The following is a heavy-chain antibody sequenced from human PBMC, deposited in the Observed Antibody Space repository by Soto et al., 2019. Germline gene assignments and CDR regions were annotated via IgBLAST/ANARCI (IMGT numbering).Heavy chain of an antibody. CDR1: GFTFSSYW. CDR2: INSDGSST. V-gene: IGHV3-74*01. J-gene: IGHJ6*02. Sequence: GSLRLSCAASGFTFSSYWMHWVRQAPGKVLVWVSRINSDGSSTSYADSVKGRFTISRDNAKNTLYLQMNSLRAEDTAVYYCARVYKPAFDYYYYGMDVWGQGXTVTVYS. CDR3: ARVYKPAFDYYYYGMDV. D-gene: IGHD1-20*01.